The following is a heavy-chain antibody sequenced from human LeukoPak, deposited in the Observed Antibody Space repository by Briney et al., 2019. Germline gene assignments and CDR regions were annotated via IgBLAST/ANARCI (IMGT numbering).Heavy chain of an antibody. V-gene: IGHV4-30-2*03. J-gene: IGHJ4*02. D-gene: IGHD2-21*02. Sequence: SETLSLTCAVSGGSISSGGYSWSWIRQPPGKGLEWLGEISYSGTTNSNPSLRSRVAVSIDTSKNQFSLRLTSVTAADTAVYFCARADVNFPAYTAFFDNWGPGALVTVSA. CDR3: ARADVNFPAYTAFFDN. CDR2: ISYSGTT. CDR1: GGSISSGGYS.